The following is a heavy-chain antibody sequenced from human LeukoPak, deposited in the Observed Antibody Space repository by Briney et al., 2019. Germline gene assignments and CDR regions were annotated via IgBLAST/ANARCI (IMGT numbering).Heavy chain of an antibody. Sequence: GGSLRLSCAASGFTFSSYGMHWVRQAPGKGLEWVAVISYDGSNKYYADSVKGRFTISRDNSKNTLYLQMNSLRAEDTAVYYCAKDPYCSSTSCSHWGQGTLVTVSS. CDR3: AKDPYCSSTSCSH. V-gene: IGHV3-30*18. D-gene: IGHD2-2*01. CDR2: ISYDGSNK. CDR1: GFTFSSYG. J-gene: IGHJ4*02.